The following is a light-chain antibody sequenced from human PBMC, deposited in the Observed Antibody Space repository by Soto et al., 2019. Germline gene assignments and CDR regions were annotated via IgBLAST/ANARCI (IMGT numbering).Light chain of an antibody. Sequence: EIVMTQSPATLSLSPGERATLSCSASQSVSSSYLAWYQQKPGQAPRLLIYGASSRATGIPDRFSGSGSGTEFTLTISSLQSEDFAVYYCQQYNNWPPWTFGQGTKVDIK. CDR1: QSVSSSY. J-gene: IGKJ1*01. CDR3: QQYNNWPPWT. CDR2: GAS. V-gene: IGKV3D-15*01.